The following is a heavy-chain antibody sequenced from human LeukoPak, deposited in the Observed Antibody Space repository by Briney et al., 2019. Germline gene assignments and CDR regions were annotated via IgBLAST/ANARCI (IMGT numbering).Heavy chain of an antibody. CDR3: ARSTRYSYGLGGAFDI. J-gene: IGHJ3*02. CDR1: GYTFTSYG. V-gene: IGHV1-18*01. CDR2: IITHNGNT. D-gene: IGHD5-18*01. Sequence: ASVKVSCKASGYTFTSYGISWVRQAPGQGLEWMGWIITHNGNTNYTQKLQGRVTMTTDTSTTTAYMELRSPRSDDTAVYYCARSTRYSYGLGGAFDIWGQGTMVTVSS.